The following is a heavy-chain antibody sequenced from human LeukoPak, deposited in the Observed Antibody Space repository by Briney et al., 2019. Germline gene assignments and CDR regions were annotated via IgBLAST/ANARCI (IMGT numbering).Heavy chain of an antibody. D-gene: IGHD3-22*01. CDR1: GFTFSSYA. CDR2: ISSNGGST. J-gene: IGHJ4*02. V-gene: IGHV3-64*01. Sequence: GGSLRLSCAASGFTFSSYAMHWVRQAPGKGLEYVSAISSNGGSTYYANSVKGRFTISRDNSKNTLYLKMGSLRVEDMAVYYCARVARDSSGYYYDYWGQGTLVTVSS. CDR3: ARVARDSSGYYYDY.